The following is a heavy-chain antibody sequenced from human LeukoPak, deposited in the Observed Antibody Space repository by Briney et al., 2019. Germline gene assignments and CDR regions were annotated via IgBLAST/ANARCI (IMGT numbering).Heavy chain of an antibody. J-gene: IGHJ4*02. V-gene: IGHV3-7*01. CDR3: ARDPSSLRDSFDY. CDR2: IKEDGSEK. CDR1: GFTFSSYW. Sequence: GGSLRLSCAAAGFTFSSYWMSWVRQAPGKGLEWVANIKEDGSEKYYVDSVKGRFTISRDNAKNSLYLQMNSLRAEDTAVYYCARDPSSLRDSFDYWGQGTLVTVSS.